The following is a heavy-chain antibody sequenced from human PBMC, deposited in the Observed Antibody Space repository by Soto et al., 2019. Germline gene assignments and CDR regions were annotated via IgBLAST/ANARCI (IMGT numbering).Heavy chain of an antibody. D-gene: IGHD3-22*01. Sequence: PGGSLRLSCAASGFTFSSYEMNWVRQAPGKGLEWVSYISSSGSTIYYADSVKGRFTVSRDNAKNSLYLQMNSLRVEDTGVYYCARDRDYYDSSGYCDYWGQGTLVTVSS. CDR2: ISSSGSTI. V-gene: IGHV3-48*03. CDR3: ARDRDYYDSSGYCDY. CDR1: GFTFSSYE. J-gene: IGHJ4*02.